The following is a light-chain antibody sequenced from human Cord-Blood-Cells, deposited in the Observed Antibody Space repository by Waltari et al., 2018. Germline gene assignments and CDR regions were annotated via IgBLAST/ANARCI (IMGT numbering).Light chain of an antibody. CDR1: QSVSSN. CDR3: QQYNNWPPLT. CDR2: GAS. J-gene: IGKJ4*01. Sequence: EIVMTPSPATLSVSSGGRATLSCRASQSVSSNLAWYQQKPCQAPRLLIYGASTRATGSPARFSGSGSVTVFTLTISSLQSEDFAVYDCQQYNNWPPLTFGGGIKVEIK. V-gene: IGKV3-15*01.